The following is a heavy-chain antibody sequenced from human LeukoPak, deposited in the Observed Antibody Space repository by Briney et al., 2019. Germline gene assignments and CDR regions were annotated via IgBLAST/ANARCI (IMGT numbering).Heavy chain of an antibody. D-gene: IGHD5-24*01. CDR2: INHSGST. CDR3: ARDRMATLWYYYMDV. J-gene: IGHJ6*03. CDR1: GGSFSGYY. V-gene: IGHV4-34*01. Sequence: SETLSLTCAVYGGSFSGYYWSWIRQPPGKGLEWIGEINHSGSTNYNPSLKSRVTISVDTSKNQFSLKLSSVTAADTAVYYCARDRMATLWYYYMDVWGKGTTDTVSS.